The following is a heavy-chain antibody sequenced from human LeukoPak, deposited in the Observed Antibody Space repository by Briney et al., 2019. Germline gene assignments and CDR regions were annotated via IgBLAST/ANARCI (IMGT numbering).Heavy chain of an antibody. J-gene: IGHJ4*02. CDR1: GGTFSSYA. CDR3: ARVDTAMLTFDY. Sequence: SVTVSFKASGGTFSSYAISWVRQAPGQGLEWMGRIIPILGIANYAQKFQGRVTITADKSTSTAYMELSSLRSEDTAVYYCARVDTAMLTFDYWGQGTLVTVSS. V-gene: IGHV1-69*04. D-gene: IGHD5-18*01. CDR2: IIPILGIA.